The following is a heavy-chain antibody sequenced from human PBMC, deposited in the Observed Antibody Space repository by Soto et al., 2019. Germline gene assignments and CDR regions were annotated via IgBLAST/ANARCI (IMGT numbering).Heavy chain of an antibody. CDR1: GFTFTSSA. V-gene: IGHV1-58*02. J-gene: IGHJ6*03. Sequence: VASVKVSCKASGFTFTSSAMQWVRQARGQRLEWIGWIVVGSGNTNYAQKFQERVTITRGMSTSTAYMELSSLRSEDTAVYYCAAARITMVRGGFYYYLDVWGKGTTVTFSS. CDR3: AAARITMVRGGFYYYLDV. CDR2: IVVGSGNT. D-gene: IGHD3-10*01.